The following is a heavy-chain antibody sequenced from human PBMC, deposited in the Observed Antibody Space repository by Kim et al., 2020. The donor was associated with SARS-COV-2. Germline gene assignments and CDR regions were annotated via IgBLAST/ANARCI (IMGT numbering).Heavy chain of an antibody. Sequence: GGSLRLSCAASGFTFDDSGMCWVRQPPGKGLEWISDINWNGGTTGYADSVKGRFTISRDNVKKSLYLQMNSLRAEDTAFYYCAREHRGSTWYPWGQGTLVTVSS. D-gene: IGHD6-13*01. CDR3: AREHRGSTWYP. J-gene: IGHJ5*02. CDR1: GFTFDDSG. CDR2: INWNGGTT. V-gene: IGHV3-20*04.